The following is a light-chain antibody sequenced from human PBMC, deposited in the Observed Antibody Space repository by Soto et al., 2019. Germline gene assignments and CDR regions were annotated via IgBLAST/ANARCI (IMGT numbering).Light chain of an antibody. J-gene: IGKJ5*01. CDR3: QQYATSPIT. CDR1: QSVGSNY. V-gene: IGKV3-20*01. Sequence: EIVLTQSPDTLSLSPGVRATLSCRASQSVGSNYLAWYQQKPGQAPSLLIYGASTRATGFPDRFSGRGSGTDFTLTIRRLEPEDFAVYYCQQYATSPITFGQGTRLEIK. CDR2: GAS.